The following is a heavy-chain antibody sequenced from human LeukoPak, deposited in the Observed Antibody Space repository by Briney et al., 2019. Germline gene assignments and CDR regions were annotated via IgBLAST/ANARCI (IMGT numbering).Heavy chain of an antibody. CDR2: INPSGGST. CDR1: GYTFTSYY. V-gene: IGHV1-46*01. D-gene: IGHD3-3*01. CDR3: ARDLERTEYYDFWSGNDY. Sequence: ASVKVSCKASGYTFTSYYMHWVRQAPGQGLEWMGIINPSGGSTSYAQKFQGRVTMTRDMSTSTVYMELSSLRSEDTAVHYCARDLERTEYYDFWSGNDYWGQGTLVTVSS. J-gene: IGHJ4*02.